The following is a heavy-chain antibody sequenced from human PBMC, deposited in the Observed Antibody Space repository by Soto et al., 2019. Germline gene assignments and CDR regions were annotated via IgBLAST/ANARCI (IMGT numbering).Heavy chain of an antibody. D-gene: IGHD3-3*01. V-gene: IGHV3-21*01. Sequence: PGGSLRLSCAASGFTFSSYSMNWVRQAPGKGLEWVSSISSSSYIYYADSVKGRFAISRDNAKNSLYLQMNSLRAEDTAVYYCARDRYYDFWSGYFAADAFDIWGQGTMVTVSS. CDR2: ISSSSYI. J-gene: IGHJ3*02. CDR3: ARDRYYDFWSGYFAADAFDI. CDR1: GFTFSSYS.